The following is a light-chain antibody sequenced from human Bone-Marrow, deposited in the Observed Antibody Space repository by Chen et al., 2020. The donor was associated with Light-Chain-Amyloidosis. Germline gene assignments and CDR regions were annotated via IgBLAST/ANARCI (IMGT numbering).Light chain of an antibody. CDR3: QQYNDWPPRYT. CDR1: QSVNAN. J-gene: IGKJ2*01. Sequence: EIVMTQSPATLSVSPGERASLSCRASQSVNANLAWYQQKAGQAPRLLIYGASTRAIGVPARFSGSEAGTEFTLTISSLQSEDFAVYYCQQYNDWPPRYTFGQGTKLEIK. V-gene: IGKV3-15*01. CDR2: GAS.